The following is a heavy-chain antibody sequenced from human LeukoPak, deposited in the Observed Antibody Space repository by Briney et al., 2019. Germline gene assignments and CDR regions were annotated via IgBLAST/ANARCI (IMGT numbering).Heavy chain of an antibody. V-gene: IGHV1-18*01. CDR3: ARGYDTNSGVVIDNYFDP. CDR2: ISGYNGNT. Sequence: ASVKVSCKASGYTFINYGISWVRQAPGQGPEWMGWISGYNGNTKYAEKVQDRVNLTRDTSTSTAYMELSSLRSDDTAIYYCARGYDTNSGVVIDNYFDPWGQGTLVSVSS. D-gene: IGHD3-3*01. CDR1: GYTFINYG. J-gene: IGHJ5*02.